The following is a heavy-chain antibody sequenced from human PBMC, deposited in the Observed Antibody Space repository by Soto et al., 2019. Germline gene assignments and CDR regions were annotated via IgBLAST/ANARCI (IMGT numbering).Heavy chain of an antibody. Sequence: GGSLRLSCAASGFTFSSYTMNWVRQAPGKGLEWVSSISSSSAYIYYADSVKGRFTISRDNARNSLYLQMNNLEAEDTAVYYCAKDSNADSLGDWGRGTLVTVSS. CDR2: ISSSSAYI. J-gene: IGHJ4*02. CDR3: AKDSNADSLGD. D-gene: IGHD4-17*01. V-gene: IGHV3-21*01. CDR1: GFTFSSYT.